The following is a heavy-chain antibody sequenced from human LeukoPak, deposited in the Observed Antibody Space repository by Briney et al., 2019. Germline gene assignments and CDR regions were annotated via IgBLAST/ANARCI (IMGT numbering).Heavy chain of an antibody. V-gene: IGHV4-4*07. CDR2: IYTSGST. Sequence: SETLSLTCTVSGGSISSYYWSWIRQPAGKGLEWIGRIYTSGSTNYNPSLKSRVTMSVDTSKNQFSLKLSSVTAADTAVYYCARDSRDIVATIVAFDTWGQGTMVTVSS. CDR1: GGSISSYY. CDR3: ARDSRDIVATIVAFDT. D-gene: IGHD5-12*01. J-gene: IGHJ3*02.